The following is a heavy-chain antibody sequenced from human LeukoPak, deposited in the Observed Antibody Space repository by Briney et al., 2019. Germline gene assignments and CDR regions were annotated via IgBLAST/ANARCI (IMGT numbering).Heavy chain of an antibody. D-gene: IGHD3-22*01. V-gene: IGHV3-7*01. CDR2: IRQDGSEI. CDR3: ARVVVISPTYYFDF. CDR1: GFTFSRYW. Sequence: GGSLRLSCAASGFTFSRYWMTWVRQAPGKGLKWVANIRQDGSEIYYVDSVKGRFTISRDNAKNSLYLQMNSLSAEDTAVYYCARVVVISPTYYFDFSGQGALVTAPS. J-gene: IGHJ4*02.